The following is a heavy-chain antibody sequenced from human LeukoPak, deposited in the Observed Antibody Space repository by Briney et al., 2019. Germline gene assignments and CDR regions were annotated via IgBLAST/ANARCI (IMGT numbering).Heavy chain of an antibody. CDR3: ARHRGDIVVVPAAIDY. Sequence: KPSETLSLTCTVSGGSISSSSYYWGWIRQPPGKGLEWIGSIYYSGSTYYNPSLKSRVTISVDTSKNQFSLKLSSVTAADTAVYYCARHRGDIVVVPAAIDYWGQGTLATVSS. CDR2: IYYSGST. CDR1: GGSISSSSYY. D-gene: IGHD2-2*02. V-gene: IGHV4-39*01. J-gene: IGHJ4*02.